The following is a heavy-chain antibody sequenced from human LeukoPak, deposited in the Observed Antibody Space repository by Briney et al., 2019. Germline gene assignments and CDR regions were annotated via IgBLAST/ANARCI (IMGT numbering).Heavy chain of an antibody. CDR3: AKSRLQEYYYYGMDV. Sequence: GGSLRLSCAASGFTFSSYAMSWVRQAPGKGLEWVSAISGSGGSTYYADSVKGRFTISRDNSKNTLYLQMNSLRAEDTAVYYCAKSRLQEYYYYGMDVWGQGTTVTVSS. V-gene: IGHV3-23*01. CDR1: GFTFSSYA. D-gene: IGHD2-15*01. J-gene: IGHJ6*02. CDR2: ISGSGGST.